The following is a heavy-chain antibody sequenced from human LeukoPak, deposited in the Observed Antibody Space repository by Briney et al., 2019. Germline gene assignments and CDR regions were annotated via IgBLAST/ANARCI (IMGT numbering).Heavy chain of an antibody. Sequence: GGSLRLSCAASGFTFSSYAMSWVRQAPGKGLEWVSAISGSGGSTYYADSVKGRFTISRENSKNTLYLQMNSLRAEDTAVYYCAKERMITFRGVIVPLAYWGQGTLVTVSS. CDR2: ISGSGGST. CDR3: AKERMITFRGVIVPLAY. D-gene: IGHD3-16*02. V-gene: IGHV3-23*01. J-gene: IGHJ4*02. CDR1: GFTFSSYA.